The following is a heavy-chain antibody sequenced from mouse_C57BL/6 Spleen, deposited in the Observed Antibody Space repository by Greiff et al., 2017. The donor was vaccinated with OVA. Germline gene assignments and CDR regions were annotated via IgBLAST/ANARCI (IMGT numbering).Heavy chain of an antibody. CDR3: ARSLNFYGSREDYAMDY. V-gene: IGHV1-82*01. J-gene: IGHJ4*01. D-gene: IGHD1-1*01. Sequence: QVQLQQSGPELVKPGASVKISCKASGYAFSSSWMNWVKQRPGKGLEWIGRIYPGDGDTNYNGKFKGKATLTADKSSSTAYMQLSSLTSEDSAVYFCARSLNFYGSREDYAMDYWGQGTSVTVSS. CDR1: GYAFSSSW. CDR2: IYPGDGDT.